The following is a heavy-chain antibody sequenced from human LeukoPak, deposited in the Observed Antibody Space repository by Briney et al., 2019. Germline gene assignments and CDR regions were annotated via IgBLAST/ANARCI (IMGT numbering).Heavy chain of an antibody. Sequence: SETLSLTCTVSGGSLSSSSYYWGWIRQPPGKGLEWIGSIYYSGSTYYNPSLKSRVTISVDTSKNQFSLKLSSVTAADTAVYYCARPQYYYGSGSYLFFDPWGQGTLVTVSS. V-gene: IGHV4-39*01. J-gene: IGHJ5*02. CDR3: ARPQYYYGSGSYLFFDP. CDR2: IYYSGST. D-gene: IGHD3-10*01. CDR1: GGSLSSSSYY.